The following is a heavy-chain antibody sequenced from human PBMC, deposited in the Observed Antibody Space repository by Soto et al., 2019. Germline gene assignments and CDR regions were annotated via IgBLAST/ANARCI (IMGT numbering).Heavy chain of an antibody. D-gene: IGHD3-10*01. CDR3: ASGASGNYR. Sequence: EAQLVESGGGLVQPGGSLRLSCAASGFTVSRNYMTWVRQAPGKGLEWVSNIYSGGTTSYADSVKGRFTISRDNSKNTLFLQMYSLRDDDTAVYYCASGASGNYRWGQGTLVTVSS. CDR2: IYSGGTT. V-gene: IGHV3-66*01. J-gene: IGHJ4*02. CDR1: GFTVSRNY.